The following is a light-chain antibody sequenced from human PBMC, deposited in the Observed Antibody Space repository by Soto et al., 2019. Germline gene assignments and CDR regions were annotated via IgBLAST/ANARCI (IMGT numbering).Light chain of an antibody. CDR2: AAS. V-gene: IGKV1-27*01. Sequence: DIQMTQSPSSLSAFVGDRVTITCRASQGVANYLAWYQQKPGKVPKLLIYAASTLQSGVPSRFSGSGSGTDFTLTISSLQPEDVATYYCQKYNSAHFSFGPGTKVNIK. CDR3: QKYNSAHFS. J-gene: IGKJ3*01. CDR1: QGVANY.